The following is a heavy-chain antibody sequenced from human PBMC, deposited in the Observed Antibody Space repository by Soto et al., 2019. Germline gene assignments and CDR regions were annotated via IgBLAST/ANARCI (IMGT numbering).Heavy chain of an antibody. V-gene: IGHV1-8*01. CDR2: MNPNSGNT. Sequence: QVQLVQSGAEVKKPGASVKVSCKASGYTFTSYDINWVRQATGQGLEWRGWMNPNSGNTGYAQKFQGRVTMTRNTSKSTAYMELSSLRSEDTAVYYCARVYYNCSGGSCYSRGFDPWGQGTLVTVSS. J-gene: IGHJ5*02. CDR1: GYTFTSYD. CDR3: ARVYYNCSGGSCYSRGFDP. D-gene: IGHD2-15*01.